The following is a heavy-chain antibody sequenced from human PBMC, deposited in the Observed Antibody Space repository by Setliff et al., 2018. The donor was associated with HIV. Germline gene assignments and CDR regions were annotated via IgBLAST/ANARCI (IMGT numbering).Heavy chain of an antibody. V-gene: IGHV4-4*08. CDR3: VRGGTGWLRGLFDY. J-gene: IGHJ4*02. D-gene: IGHD5-12*01. CDR2: VHTSGSS. Sequence: PSETLSLTCDVSGGSIGDFYWSWIRQSPRWGLEWIGYVHTSGSSNYNLSLKSRATISVDTSTNQFSLKLTSLTAADTAVYYCVRGGTGWLRGLFDYWGRGILVTVSS. CDR1: GGSIGDFY.